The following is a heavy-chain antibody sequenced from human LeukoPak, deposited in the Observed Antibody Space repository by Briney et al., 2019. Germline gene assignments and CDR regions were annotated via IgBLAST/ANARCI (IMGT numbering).Heavy chain of an antibody. J-gene: IGHJ3*02. CDR1: GGSFSGYY. CDR2: FYYSWCT. D-gene: IGHD1-26*01. CDR3: ARERSGSYHKHYAFDI. Sequence: SETLSLTCAVYGGSFSGYYWSWIRQPPGKGLEWIGFFYYSWCTNHHPSLESRVTISVDTSKNQFSLKLSSVTAADAAVYYCARERSGSYHKHYAFDIWGQGTMVTVSS. V-gene: IGHV4-34*11.